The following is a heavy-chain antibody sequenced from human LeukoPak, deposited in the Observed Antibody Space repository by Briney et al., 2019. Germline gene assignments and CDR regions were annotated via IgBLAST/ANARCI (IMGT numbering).Heavy chain of an antibody. V-gene: IGHV3-9*01. CDR2: INWNSGTI. CDR1: GFSFDDYA. J-gene: IGHJ4*02. CDR3: AKHIDPHYYGSGSYYDY. Sequence: GGSLRLSCAASGFSFDDYAMHWVRQAPGKGLEWVSSINWNSGTIGYADSVKGRFTISRDNAKNSLYLQMNSLRVEDTALYYSAKHIDPHYYGSGSYYDYWGQGTLVTVSS. D-gene: IGHD3-10*01.